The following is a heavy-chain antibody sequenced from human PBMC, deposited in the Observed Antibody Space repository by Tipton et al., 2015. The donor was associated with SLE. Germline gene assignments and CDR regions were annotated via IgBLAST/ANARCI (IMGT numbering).Heavy chain of an antibody. CDR3: AKVFDSYDSSGFHAFDI. CDR1: GFTFSSYA. Sequence: SLRLSCAASGFTFSSYAMSWVRQAPGKGLEWVSAISGSGGSTYYADSVKGRFTISRDNSKNTLYLQMNSLRAEDTAVYYCAKVFDSYDSSGFHAFDIWGQGTMVTVSS. CDR2: ISGSGGST. J-gene: IGHJ3*02. V-gene: IGHV3-23*01. D-gene: IGHD3-22*01.